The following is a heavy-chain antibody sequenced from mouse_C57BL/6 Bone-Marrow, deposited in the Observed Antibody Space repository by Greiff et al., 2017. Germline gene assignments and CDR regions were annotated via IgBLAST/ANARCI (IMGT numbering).Heavy chain of an antibody. V-gene: IGHV5-4*01. CDR3: ARDYDYHWYFDV. CDR2: ISDGGSYT. Sequence: EVQLMESGGGLVKPGGSLKLSCAASGFTFSRYAMSWVRQTPEKRLEWVATISDGGSYTYYPDNVKGRFTISRDNAKNNLYLHMSHLQSEDTAMYYGARDYDYHWYFDVWGRGTTVTVSS. D-gene: IGHD2-4*01. J-gene: IGHJ1*03. CDR1: GFTFSRYA.